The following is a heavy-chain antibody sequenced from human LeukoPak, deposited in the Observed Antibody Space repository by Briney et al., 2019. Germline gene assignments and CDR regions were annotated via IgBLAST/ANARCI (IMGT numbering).Heavy chain of an antibody. Sequence: SETLSLTCTVSGGSISSYYWSWIRQPPGKGLEWIRYIYYSGSTNYNPSLKSRVTISVDTSKNQFSLKLSSVTAADTAVYYCARHLAARRDPFDYWGQGTLVTVSS. J-gene: IGHJ4*02. D-gene: IGHD6-6*01. CDR2: IYYSGST. CDR1: GGSISSYY. CDR3: ARHLAARRDPFDY. V-gene: IGHV4-59*08.